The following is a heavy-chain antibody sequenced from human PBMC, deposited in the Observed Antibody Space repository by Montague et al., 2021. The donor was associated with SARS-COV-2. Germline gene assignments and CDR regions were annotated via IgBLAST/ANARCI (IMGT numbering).Heavy chain of an antibody. CDR1: DITFSKYS. Sequence: SLRLSCAASDITFSKYSMNWVRQAPGKGLEWISYISGDGRTIYYADSVRGRFTISRDNAVRSLYVEMTRLRDEDTATYYCATDLFAFRRSEGRDYWGQGTLVTGSS. V-gene: IGHV3-48*02. J-gene: IGHJ4*02. CDR3: ATDLFAFRRSEGRDY. CDR2: ISGDGRTI. D-gene: IGHD3-3*02.